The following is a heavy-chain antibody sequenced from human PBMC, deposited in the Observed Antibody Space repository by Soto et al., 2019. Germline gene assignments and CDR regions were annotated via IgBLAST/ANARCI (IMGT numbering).Heavy chain of an antibody. J-gene: IGHJ4*02. CDR1: GFTFSSYG. CDR2: ISYDGSNK. CDR3: AKEVFRRLWEFDY. V-gene: IGHV3-30*18. D-gene: IGHD5-18*01. Sequence: GSLRLSCAASGFTFSSYGMHWVRQAPGKGLEWVAVISYDGSNKYYADSVKGRFTISRDNSKDTLYLQMNSLRAEDTAVYYCAKEVFRRLWEFDYWGQGTLVTVSS.